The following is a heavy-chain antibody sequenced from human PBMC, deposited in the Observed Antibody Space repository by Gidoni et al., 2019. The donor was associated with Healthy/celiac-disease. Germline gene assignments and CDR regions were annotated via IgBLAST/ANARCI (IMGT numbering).Heavy chain of an antibody. CDR1: GFSLSTGGMC. CDR2: IDWDDDK. V-gene: IGHV2-70*11. D-gene: IGHD1-26*01. Sequence: VKPTQTLTLTCTFSGFSLSTGGMCVSWIRQPPGKALEWLARIDWDDDKYYNTSLKTRLTISKDTSKNQVVLTLTNMDPVYTATYYCARSRPGSGSFVSYYMDVWGKGTTVTVSS. CDR3: ARSRPGSGSFVSYYMDV. J-gene: IGHJ6*03.